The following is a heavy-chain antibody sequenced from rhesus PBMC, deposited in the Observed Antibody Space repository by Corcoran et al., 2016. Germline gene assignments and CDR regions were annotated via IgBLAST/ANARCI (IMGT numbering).Heavy chain of an antibody. CDR1: GGSISGGYY. J-gene: IGHJ4*01. CDR2: ISGTSGST. D-gene: IGHD5-30*01. CDR3: AASRGYSGYSYPDY. V-gene: IGHV4S7*01. Sequence: QVQLQESGPGLVKPSETLSLTCAVSGGSISGGYYWGWIRQPPGKGLAWIGYISGTSGSTYHNPSLKSRVTISKDTPKNQFSLKLSSVTAADTAVYYCAASRGYSGYSYPDYWGQGVLVTVSS.